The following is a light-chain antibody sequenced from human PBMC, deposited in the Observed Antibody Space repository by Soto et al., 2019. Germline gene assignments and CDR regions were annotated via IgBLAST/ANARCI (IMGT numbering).Light chain of an antibody. CDR2: GAS. CDR3: QQSYSNIIT. V-gene: IGKV1-39*01. J-gene: IGKJ5*01. Sequence: DIQMTQSPSSLSASVGDRVTITCRASQSISNYLNWYQQKPGKVPKLLIYGASSLQSGVPSRFSGSGSGTDFTLSISSLQPEDFATYYCQQSYSNIITFGQGARLEIK. CDR1: QSISNY.